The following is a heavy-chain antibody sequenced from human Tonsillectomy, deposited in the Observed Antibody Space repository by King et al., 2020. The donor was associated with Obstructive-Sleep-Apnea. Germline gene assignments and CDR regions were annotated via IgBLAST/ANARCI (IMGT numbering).Heavy chain of an antibody. CDR3: SAGPNYGDYFDY. V-gene: IGHV4-34*01. Sequence: VQLQQWGAGLLKPSETLSLTCAVYGGSFSGYYWSWIRQPPGKGLEWIGEINHSGSTNYNPSLKSRVTISVDTSKNQFSLKLSSVTAADTAVYYCSAGPNYGDYFDYWGQGTLVTVSS. J-gene: IGHJ4*02. D-gene: IGHD4-17*01. CDR2: INHSGST. CDR1: GGSFSGYY.